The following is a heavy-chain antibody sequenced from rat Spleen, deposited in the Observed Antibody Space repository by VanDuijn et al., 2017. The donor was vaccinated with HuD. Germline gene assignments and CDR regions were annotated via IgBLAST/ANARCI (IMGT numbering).Heavy chain of an antibody. J-gene: IGHJ2*01. CDR3: GSEDLGVQN. V-gene: IGHV4-2*01. Sequence: EVKLVEFGGGLVQPGRSLKLSCAASGFNFKDYWMGWVRQAPGKGLEWIGEINKDSRTIKYSPSLKDKFIISRDNAQNTLYLQKSKLGSEDTAMYYCGSEDLGVQNWGQGVMVTVSP. CDR1: GFNFKDYW. CDR2: INKDSRTI. D-gene: IGHD4-3*01.